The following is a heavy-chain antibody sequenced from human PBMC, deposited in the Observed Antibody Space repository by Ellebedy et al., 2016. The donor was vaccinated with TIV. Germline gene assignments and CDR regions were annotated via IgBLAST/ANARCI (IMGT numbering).Heavy chain of an antibody. CDR3: ARDGGSSGWYQQGALDY. CDR2: IWYDGSNK. Sequence: GGSLRLSCAASGFTFSSYGMHWARQAPGKGLEWVAVIWYDGSNKYYADSVKGRFTISRDNSKNTLYLQMNSLRAEDTAVYYCARDGGSSGWYQQGALDYWGQGTLVTVSS. CDR1: GFTFSSYG. J-gene: IGHJ4*02. D-gene: IGHD6-19*01. V-gene: IGHV3-33*01.